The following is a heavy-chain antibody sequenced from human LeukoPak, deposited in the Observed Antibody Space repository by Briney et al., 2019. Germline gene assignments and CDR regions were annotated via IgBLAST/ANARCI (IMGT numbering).Heavy chain of an antibody. D-gene: IGHD2-8*02. CDR1: GFTFSSYS. CDR2: ISSSSSYI. Sequence: GGSLRLSCAASGFTFSSYSMNWVRQAPGKGLEWVSSISSSSSYIYYADSVKGRFTISRDNAKNSLYLQMNSLRAEDTAVYYCARVGNYCTGGVCLEYYFDYWGQGTLVTVSS. CDR3: ARVGNYCTGGVCLEYYFDY. J-gene: IGHJ4*02. V-gene: IGHV3-21*01.